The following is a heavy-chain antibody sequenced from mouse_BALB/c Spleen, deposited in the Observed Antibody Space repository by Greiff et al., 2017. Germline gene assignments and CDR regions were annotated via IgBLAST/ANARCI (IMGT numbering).Heavy chain of an antibody. CDR3: TNYYDYDYWYFDV. CDR1: GYSFTSYW. J-gene: IGHJ1*01. V-gene: IGHV1-5*01. D-gene: IGHD2-4*01. Sequence: VQLKQSGTVLARPGASVKMSCKASGYSFTSYWMHWVKQRPGQGLEWIGAIYPGNSDTSYNQKFKGKAKLTAVTSASTAYMELSSLTNEDSAVYYCTNYYDYDYWYFDVWGAGTTVTVSS. CDR2: IYPGNSDT.